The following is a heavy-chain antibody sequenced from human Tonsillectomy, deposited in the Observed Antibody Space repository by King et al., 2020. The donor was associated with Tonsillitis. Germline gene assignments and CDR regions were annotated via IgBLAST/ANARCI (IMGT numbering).Heavy chain of an antibody. Sequence: VQLVESGGGVVQPGRSLRLSCAASGFTFSTYGMHWVRKAPGKGLEWVAVISYDGSNKYYADSVKGRFTISRDNSKNTLFLRMNSLRAEDTAVYYCARGDDSSGYYWSFDYWGQGTLVTVSS. CDR3: ARGDDSSGYYWSFDY. V-gene: IGHV3-33*05. CDR1: GFTFSTYG. D-gene: IGHD3-22*01. CDR2: ISYDGSNK. J-gene: IGHJ4*02.